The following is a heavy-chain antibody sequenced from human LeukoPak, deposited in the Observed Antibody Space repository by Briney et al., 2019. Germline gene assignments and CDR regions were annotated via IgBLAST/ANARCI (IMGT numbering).Heavy chain of an antibody. Sequence: ASVKVSCKASGYTFTGYYMYWVRQAPGQGLEWMGWINPNSGGTNYAQKFQGRVTMTRDTSISTAYMELSRLRSDDTAVYYCARVGGYSYGYFALFWGQGTLVTVSS. D-gene: IGHD5-18*01. CDR2: INPNSGGT. CDR3: ARVGGYSYGYFALF. V-gene: IGHV1-2*02. J-gene: IGHJ4*02. CDR1: GYTFTGYY.